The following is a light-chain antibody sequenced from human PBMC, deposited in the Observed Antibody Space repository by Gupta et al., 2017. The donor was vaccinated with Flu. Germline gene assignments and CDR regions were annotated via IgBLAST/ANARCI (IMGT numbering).Light chain of an antibody. CDR3: QAWDSSGV. J-gene: IGLJ3*02. V-gene: IGLV3-1*01. CDR2: QDT. Sequence: SDELTQPPSVPVSPGPTASITCSGGRLGDKYACWYKQKPGQSPVLVIYQDTKRPSGIPERFSGSKSGNTATLPISGTQHMDEADYFGQAWDSSGVFGGGTKLTVL. CDR1: RLGDKY.